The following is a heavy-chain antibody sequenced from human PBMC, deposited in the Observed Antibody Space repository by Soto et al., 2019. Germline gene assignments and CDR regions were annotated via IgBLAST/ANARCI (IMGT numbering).Heavy chain of an antibody. D-gene: IGHD3-10*01. CDR3: AREGYYSGSGTYSPPRYYGMDV. J-gene: IGHJ6*02. CDR1: GYTFSSYG. Sequence: QVQLVQSGVEVKKAGASVKVSCKASGYTFSSYGISWARQAPGQGLEWMGWISDYNGNTHYAQKFQARLTMTTHTSARPGYMELRGLRSDDTAVHFCAREGYYSGSGTYSPPRYYGMDVWGQGTTVTVSS. V-gene: IGHV1-18*01. CDR2: ISDYNGNT.